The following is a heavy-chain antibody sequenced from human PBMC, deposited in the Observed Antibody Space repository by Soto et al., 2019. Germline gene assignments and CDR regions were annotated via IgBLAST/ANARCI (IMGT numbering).Heavy chain of an antibody. CDR1: GGSFSGYY. CDR2: INHSGST. V-gene: IGHV4-34*01. D-gene: IGHD6-19*01. J-gene: IGHJ5*01. Sequence: PSETLSLTCAVYGGSFSGYYWSWIRQPPGKGLEWIGEINHSGSTNYNPSLKSRVTISVDTSKNQFSLKLSSVTAADTAVYYCARDSSGWRQNWFDSWGQGTLVTVAS. CDR3: ARDSSGWRQNWFDS.